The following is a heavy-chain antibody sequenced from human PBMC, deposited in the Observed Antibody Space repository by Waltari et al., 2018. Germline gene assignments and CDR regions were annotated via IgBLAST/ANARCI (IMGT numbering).Heavy chain of an antibody. CDR2: IIPILGIA. CDR1: GGTFSSYT. CDR3: ARDWGRSIAAAGTRLIY. V-gene: IGHV1-69*08. J-gene: IGHJ4*02. Sequence: QVQLVQYGAEVKKPGSSVKVSCKAYGGTFSSYTISWVRQAPGQGLEWMGMIIPILGIANYAHKFQGRVTITADKSTSTAYMELSSLISEDTAVYYCARDWGRSIAAAGTRLIYWGQGTLVTVSS. D-gene: IGHD6-13*01.